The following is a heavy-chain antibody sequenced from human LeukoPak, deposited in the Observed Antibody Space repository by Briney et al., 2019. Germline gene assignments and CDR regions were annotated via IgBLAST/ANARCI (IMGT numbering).Heavy chain of an antibody. CDR1: GGSISSSSYY. Sequence: SETLSLTCTVSGGSISSSSYYWGWIRQPPGKGLEWIGSIYYSGSTYYNPSLKSRVTMSVDTSKKQFTLKLSSVTAADTAMYYCARAYSNGWDPFDFWGQGTLVTVSS. J-gene: IGHJ4*02. D-gene: IGHD6-19*01. CDR3: ARAYSNGWDPFDF. CDR2: IYYSGST. V-gene: IGHV4-39*06.